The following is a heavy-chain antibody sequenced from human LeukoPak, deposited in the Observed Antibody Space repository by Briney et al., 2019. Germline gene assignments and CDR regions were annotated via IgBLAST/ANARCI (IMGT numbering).Heavy chain of an antibody. D-gene: IGHD2-21*02. CDR1: GFTFSSYG. V-gene: IGHV3-30*18. CDR3: AKGPYCGGDCYSGEYFQH. J-gene: IGHJ1*01. CDR2: ISYDGSNK. Sequence: GGSLRLSCAASGFTFSSYGMHWVRQAPGKGLEWVAVISYDGSNKYYADSVKGRFTISRDNSKNTLYLQMNSLRAEDTAVYYCAKGPYCGGDCYSGEYFQHWGQGALVTVSS.